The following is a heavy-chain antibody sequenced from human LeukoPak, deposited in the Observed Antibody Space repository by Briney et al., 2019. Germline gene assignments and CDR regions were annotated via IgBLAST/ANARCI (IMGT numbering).Heavy chain of an antibody. CDR2: INAGNGNT. J-gene: IGHJ4*02. D-gene: IGHD6-19*01. CDR3: ARAGLYSSGWYDY. V-gene: IGHV1-3*01. CDR1: GYTFTSYA. Sequence: VASVKVSCKASGYTFTSYAMHRVRQAPGQRLEWMGWINAGNGNTKYSQKFQGRVTITRDTSASTAYMELSSLRSEDTAVYYCARAGLYSSGWYDYWGQGTLVTVSS.